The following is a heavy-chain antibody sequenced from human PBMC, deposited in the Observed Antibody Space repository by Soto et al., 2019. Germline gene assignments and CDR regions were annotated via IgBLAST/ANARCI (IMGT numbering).Heavy chain of an antibody. CDR3: ARQGYYGSGSYTVGYYYGMDV. CDR1: GYSFTSYW. D-gene: IGHD3-10*01. J-gene: IGHJ6*02. Sequence: PGESLKISCKGSGYSFTSYWIGWVRQMPGKGLEWMGIIYPGDSDTRYSPSFQGQVTISADKSISTAYLRWSSLKASDTAMYYCARQGYYGSGSYTVGYYYGMDVWGQGTTVTVSS. CDR2: IYPGDSDT. V-gene: IGHV5-51*01.